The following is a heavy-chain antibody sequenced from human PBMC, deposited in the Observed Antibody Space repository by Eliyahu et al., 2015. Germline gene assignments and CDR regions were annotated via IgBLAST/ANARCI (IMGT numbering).Heavy chain of an antibody. D-gene: IGHD5-12*01. CDR3: ARIYGSGFTH. J-gene: IGHJ4*02. CDR1: XYTFTSYA. V-gene: IGHV1-3*04. CDR2: INTDKGNT. Sequence: QVQLVQSGAEVKKPGASVXVSCKXSXYTFTSYAIHWVRQPPGQRLEWMGWINTDKGNTKYSQKLQGRVTIIRDTSATTVSMELTSLKSEDTAVYFCARIYGSGFTHWGQGTLVTVSS.